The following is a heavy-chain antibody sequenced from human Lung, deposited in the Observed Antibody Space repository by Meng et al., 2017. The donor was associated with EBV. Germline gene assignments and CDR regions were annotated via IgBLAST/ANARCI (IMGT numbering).Heavy chain of an antibody. CDR1: GGTFKTYT. Sequence: QGKLVQSGAEVKKPGSSVKVSCKVSGGTFKTYTISWVRQAPGQGLEWMGGVIPIFDSTNYAQKFQGRVTITADESTSTAYMELSSLRSEDTAVYYCARDGTRYGDYLESWGQGTLVTVSS. D-gene: IGHD4-17*01. V-gene: IGHV1-69*01. CDR3: ARDGTRYGDYLES. J-gene: IGHJ4*02. CDR2: VIPIFDST.